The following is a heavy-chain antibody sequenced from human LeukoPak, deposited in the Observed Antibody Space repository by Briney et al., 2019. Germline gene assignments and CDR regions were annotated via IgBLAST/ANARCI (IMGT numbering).Heavy chain of an antibody. CDR3: ARDLIQRYAFDF. CDR1: GGTFSSYA. D-gene: IGHD5-18*01. Sequence: ASVTVSCKASGGTFSSYAISWVRQAPGQRLEWMGGIIPIFGTANYAQKFQGRVTITTDESTSTAYMELSSLRSEDTAVYYCARDLIQRYAFDFCGQGTMVTVSS. J-gene: IGHJ3*01. V-gene: IGHV1-69*05. CDR2: IIPIFGTA.